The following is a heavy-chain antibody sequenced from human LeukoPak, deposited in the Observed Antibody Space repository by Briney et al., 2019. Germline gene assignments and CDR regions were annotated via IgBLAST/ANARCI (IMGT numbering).Heavy chain of an antibody. CDR1: GFSSSTYS. D-gene: IGHD2-2*01. CDR2: ISSSSAHI. J-gene: IGHJ3*02. Sequence: GGSLRLSCAASGFSSSTYSMNWVRQAPGKGLEWVSSISSSSAHIFYADSVKGRFSISRDNAKNSLYPQMNSLRVEDTAVYYCTSRYCTTTNCYSFDIWGQGTMVTVSS. CDR3: TSRYCTTTNCYSFDI. V-gene: IGHV3-21*01.